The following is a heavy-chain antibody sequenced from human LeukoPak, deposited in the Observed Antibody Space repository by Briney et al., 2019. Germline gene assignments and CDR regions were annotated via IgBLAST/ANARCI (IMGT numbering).Heavy chain of an antibody. CDR3: VKGGTYDTFDI. CDR1: GSTFSSYA. CDR2: IIPIFGTA. J-gene: IGHJ3*02. V-gene: IGHV1-69*13. Sequence: SVKVSCKASGSTFSSYAISWVRQAPGQGLEWMGGIIPIFGTANYAQKFQGRVTITADESTSTAYMELSSLRSEDTAVYYCVKGGTYDTFDIWGQGTMVTVSS. D-gene: IGHD1-26*01.